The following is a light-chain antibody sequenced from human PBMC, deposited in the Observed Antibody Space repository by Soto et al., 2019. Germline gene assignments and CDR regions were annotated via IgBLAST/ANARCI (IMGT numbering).Light chain of an antibody. CDR3: QQYNSYRRT. Sequence: DIQMTQSPSTLSASVGDRVTITCRASQSISSWLAWYQQKPGKAPKLLIYKASSLESGVTSRFSGSGSGTEFTLTISSLQPDDFATYYCQQYNSYRRTFGQGNKVEIK. J-gene: IGKJ1*01. CDR2: KAS. CDR1: QSISSW. V-gene: IGKV1-5*03.